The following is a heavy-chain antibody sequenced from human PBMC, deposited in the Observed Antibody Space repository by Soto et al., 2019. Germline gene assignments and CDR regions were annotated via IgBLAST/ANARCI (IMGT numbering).Heavy chain of an antibody. CDR1: GGTFSSYA. V-gene: IGHV1-69*13. CDR2: IIPIFGTA. J-gene: IGHJ6*02. Sequence: SVKVSCKASGGTFSSYAISWVRQAPGQGLEWMGGIIPIFGTANYAQKFQGRVTITADESTSTAYMELSSLRSEDTAVYYCARGLTIFGVVIIPVGYYYYGMDVWGQGTTVTVSS. D-gene: IGHD3-3*01. CDR3: ARGLTIFGVVIIPVGYYYYGMDV.